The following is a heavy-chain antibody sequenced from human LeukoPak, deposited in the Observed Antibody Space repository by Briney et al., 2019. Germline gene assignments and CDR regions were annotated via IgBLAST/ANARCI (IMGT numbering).Heavy chain of an antibody. J-gene: IGHJ4*02. CDR2: MSGGGTYI. Sequence: GGALPLLSVHRLDSPSVAMLCFGCQAPGKGLEWVSSMSGGGTYIYYADSVRGLFISFTDNAKNSLDLLMNTLRAEDTAVYFCARDRPTSASRVFLVRWGQGTLVTVSS. V-gene: IGHV3-21*04. D-gene: IGHD1-26*01. CDR3: ARDRPTSASRVFLVR. CDR1: DSPSVAML.